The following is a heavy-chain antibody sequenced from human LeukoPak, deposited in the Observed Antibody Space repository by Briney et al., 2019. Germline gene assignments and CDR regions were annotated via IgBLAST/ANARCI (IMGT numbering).Heavy chain of an antibody. Sequence: GGSLRLSCAASRLTFSNYAMSWVRQAPGKGLEWVSSISSSSSYIYYADSVKGRFTISRDNAKNSLYLQINSLRAEDTAVYYCARDLSRITIFGVVIPLGYWGQGTLVTVSS. V-gene: IGHV3-21*01. CDR2: ISSSSSYI. J-gene: IGHJ4*02. D-gene: IGHD3-3*01. CDR3: ARDLSRITIFGVVIPLGY. CDR1: RLTFSNYA.